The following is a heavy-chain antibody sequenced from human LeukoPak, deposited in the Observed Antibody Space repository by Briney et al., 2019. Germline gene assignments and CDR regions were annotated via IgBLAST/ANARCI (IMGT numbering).Heavy chain of an antibody. J-gene: IGHJ4*02. CDR2: IESASNYI. CDR3: EREPTSGWFHFDH. Sequence: GGSLRLSRVASGFSFSNYTMNWFRQVPGEGLEWLSSIESASNYIYYADSVKGRFTISRDNAKNSLFLQMDSLTAEDTAVYYSEREPTSGWFHFDHWGQGTVVAV. CDR1: GFSFSNYT. D-gene: IGHD6-19*01. V-gene: IGHV3-21*01.